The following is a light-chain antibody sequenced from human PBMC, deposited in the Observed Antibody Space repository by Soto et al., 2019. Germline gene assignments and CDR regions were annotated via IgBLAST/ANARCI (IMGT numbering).Light chain of an antibody. CDR2: DAS. J-gene: IGKJ5*01. CDR3: QQRSNWPPIT. CDR1: QSFNSIY. V-gene: IGKV3-11*01. Sequence: VGWAKSSGPLSLSPGERATLSCRASQSFNSIYLAWYQQKPGQAPRLLIYDASNRATGIPARFSGSGSGTDFTLTISSLEPEDFAVYYCQQRSNWPPITFGQGTRLEIK.